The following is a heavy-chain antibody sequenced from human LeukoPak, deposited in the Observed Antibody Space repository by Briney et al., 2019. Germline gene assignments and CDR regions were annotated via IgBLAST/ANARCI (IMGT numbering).Heavy chain of an antibody. J-gene: IGHJ4*02. CDR1: GVTLRSYA. CDR3: ASGRTWYIFDY. CDR2: ISYDGSNK. D-gene: IGHD6-13*01. V-gene: IGHV3-30*04. Sequence: PGRSLRLSCAASGVTLRSYAMRGVRQAPGKGLEWVAVISYDGSNKYYADSVKGRFTISRDNSKNTLYLQMNSLRAEDTAVYYCASGRTWYIFDYWGQGTLVTVSS.